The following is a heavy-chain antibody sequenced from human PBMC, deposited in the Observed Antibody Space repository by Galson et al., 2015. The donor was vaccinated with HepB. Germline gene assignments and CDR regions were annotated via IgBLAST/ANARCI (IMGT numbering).Heavy chain of an antibody. CDR3: ASEGDEAAEDDH. CDR2: INLDGSQT. V-gene: IGHV3-7*01. CDR1: EFTFSTYW. D-gene: IGHD6-25*01. Sequence: SLRLSCAASEFTFSTYWMSWVRQAPGKGLESVANINLDGSQTFYVDSVKGRFTISRDNAKDSLFLQMNSLRAEDTAVYYCASEGDEAAEDDHWGQGTLVT. J-gene: IGHJ1*01.